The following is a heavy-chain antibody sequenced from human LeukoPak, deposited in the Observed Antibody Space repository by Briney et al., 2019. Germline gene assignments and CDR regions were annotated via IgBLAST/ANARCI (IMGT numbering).Heavy chain of an antibody. J-gene: IGHJ3*02. D-gene: IGHD2-2*01. V-gene: IGHV4-39*01. CDR2: IYYSGST. Sequence: SETLSLTCTVSGGSISSSSYYWGWIRQPPGKGLEWIGSIYYSGSTYYNPSLKSRVTISVDTSKNQFSLKLSSVTAADTAVYYCARHQVPAATRSRYAFDIWGQGTMVTVSS. CDR1: GGSISSSSYY. CDR3: ARHQVPAATRSRYAFDI.